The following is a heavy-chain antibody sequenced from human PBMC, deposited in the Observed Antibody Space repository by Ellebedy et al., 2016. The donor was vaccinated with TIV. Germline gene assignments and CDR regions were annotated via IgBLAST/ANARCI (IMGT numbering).Heavy chain of an antibody. CDR3: ARNWVTDY. J-gene: IGHJ4*02. CDR2: ISTYSGKT. Sequence: AASVKVSCKASGYSFTSYYMHWVRQAPGQGLEWMGWISTYSGKTHYSQSLQGRVTMTTDTSTSTAYMELRSLRSDDTAVYYCARNWVTDYWGQGTLVTVSS. D-gene: IGHD5-18*01. V-gene: IGHV1-18*04. CDR1: GYSFTSYY.